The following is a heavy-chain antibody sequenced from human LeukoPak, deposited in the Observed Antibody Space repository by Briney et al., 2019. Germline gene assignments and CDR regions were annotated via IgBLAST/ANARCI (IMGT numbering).Heavy chain of an antibody. CDR2: IYYSGST. CDR1: GGSISSYY. D-gene: IGHD6-13*01. CDR3: ARAVSWTDYYYYMDV. Sequence: SETLSLTCTVSGGSISSYYWSWLRQPPGKGLEWIGYIYYSGSTNYNPSLKSRVTISVDTSKNQFSLRLSSVTAADTAVYYCARAVSWTDYYYYMDVWGKGTTVTASS. V-gene: IGHV4-59*01. J-gene: IGHJ6*03.